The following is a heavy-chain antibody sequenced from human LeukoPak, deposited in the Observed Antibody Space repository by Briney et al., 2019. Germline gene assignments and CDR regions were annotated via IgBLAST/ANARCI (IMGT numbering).Heavy chain of an antibody. Sequence: SVKVSCKASGFTFTSSAVQWVRQARGQRLEWIGWIVVGSGNTSYAQKFQERVTITRDMSTSTAYMELSSLRSEDTAVYYCAAGYSSSWYYYGMDVWGQGTTVTVSS. D-gene: IGHD6-13*01. CDR2: IVVGSGNT. CDR1: GFTFTSSA. J-gene: IGHJ6*02. V-gene: IGHV1-58*01. CDR3: AAGYSSSWYYYGMDV.